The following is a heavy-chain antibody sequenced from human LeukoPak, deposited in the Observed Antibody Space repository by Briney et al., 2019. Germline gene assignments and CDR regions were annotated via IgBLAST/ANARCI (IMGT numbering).Heavy chain of an antibody. V-gene: IGHV4-39*01. CDR1: GGSISSSSYY. D-gene: IGHD4-17*01. CDR2: IYYSGST. J-gene: IGHJ3*02. CDR3: ARKCDYGDYDDAFDI. Sequence: SETLSLTCTVSGGSISSSSYYWVWIRHPPGKGLEGSGSIYYSGSTYYNPSLKSRVTISVDTSKNQFSLKLSSVTAADTAVYYCARKCDYGDYDDAFDIWGQGTMVTVSS.